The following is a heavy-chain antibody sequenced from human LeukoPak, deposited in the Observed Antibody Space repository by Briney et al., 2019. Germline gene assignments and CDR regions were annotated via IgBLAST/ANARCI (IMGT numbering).Heavy chain of an antibody. CDR1: RFTLSSYR. Sequence: GGSLILSFSAPRFTLSSYRMSTVPQTPGKGQEMVPNIKQEGRQYTYVDSVKDRFTISRDNAKNSLYMQMNSLRAEYTAVYYCARDRREWELLGYYYYYGMDVWGQGTTVTVSS. J-gene: IGHJ6*02. CDR2: IKQEGRQY. D-gene: IGHD1-26*01. CDR3: ARDRREWELLGYYYYYGMDV. V-gene: IGHV3-7*01.